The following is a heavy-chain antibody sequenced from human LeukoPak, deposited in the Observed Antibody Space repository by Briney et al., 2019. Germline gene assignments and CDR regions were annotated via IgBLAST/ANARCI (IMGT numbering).Heavy chain of an antibody. CDR2: ISYDGSNK. D-gene: IGHD6-13*01. J-gene: IGHJ4*02. CDR1: GFTFSNYA. V-gene: IGHV3-30-3*01. CDR3: ARVDSSSWSTGNY. Sequence: GGSLRLSCAASGFTFSNYAMNWVRQAPGKGLEWVAVISYDGSNKYYADSVKGRFTISRDNSKNTLYLQMNSLRAEDTAVYYCARVDSSSWSTGNYWGQGTLVTVSS.